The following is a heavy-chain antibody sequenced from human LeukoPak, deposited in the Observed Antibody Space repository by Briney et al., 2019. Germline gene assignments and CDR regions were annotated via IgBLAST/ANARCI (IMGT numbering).Heavy chain of an antibody. D-gene: IGHD1-26*01. Sequence: GGSLRLSCAASGFTFSSHAMSWVRQAPRKGLEWVSAISTSGGSTYYADSVKGRFTISRDNSKNTLYLQMNSLRAEDTAVYYCAKEPYSGSQLLDYWGQGTLVTVSS. CDR1: GFTFSSHA. J-gene: IGHJ4*02. V-gene: IGHV3-23*01. CDR3: AKEPYSGSQLLDY. CDR2: ISTSGGST.